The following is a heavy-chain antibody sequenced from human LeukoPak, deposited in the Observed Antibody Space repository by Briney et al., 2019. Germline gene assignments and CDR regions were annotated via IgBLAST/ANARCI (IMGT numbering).Heavy chain of an antibody. J-gene: IGHJ3*02. CDR2: INHSGST. CDR1: GGSISSGDYY. CDR3: ARGGGYGGASGI. V-gene: IGHV4-39*07. Sequence: SETLSLTCTVSGGSISSGDYYWSWIRQPPGKGLEWIGEINHSGSTNYNPSLKSRVTISVDTSKNQFSLKLSSVTAADTAVYYCARGGGYGGASGIWGQGTMVTVSS. D-gene: IGHD4-23*01.